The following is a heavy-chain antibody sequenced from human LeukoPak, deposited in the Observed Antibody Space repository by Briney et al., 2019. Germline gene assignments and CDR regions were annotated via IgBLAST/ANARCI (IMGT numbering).Heavy chain of an antibody. D-gene: IGHD2-15*01. CDR1: GGSASRTGSY. CDR3: ASVEVVVTATKILNWFDP. Sequence: SETLSLTCTVSGGSASRTGSYWGWIRQPPGKGLEWIGNVYYGGTAYYNPSLKSRVTISVDTSKNQFSLKLGSVTAADTAMYYCASVEVVVTATKILNWFDPWGQGTLVGVST. CDR2: VYYGGTA. V-gene: IGHV4-39*01. J-gene: IGHJ5*02.